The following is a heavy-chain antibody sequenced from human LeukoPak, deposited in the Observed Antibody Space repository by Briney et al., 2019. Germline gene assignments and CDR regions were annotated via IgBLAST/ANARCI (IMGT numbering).Heavy chain of an antibody. Sequence: SETLSLTCTVSGGSISSSSYYWGWIRQPPGKGLEWIGIIYYSGSTYYNPSLKSRLTISVGTSKNQFSLKVSSVTAADTAVYYCARHRAGGSGMAVDYWGQGTLVTVSS. J-gene: IGHJ4*02. CDR3: ARHRAGGSGMAVDY. CDR1: GGSISSSSYY. CDR2: IYYSGST. D-gene: IGHD3-10*01. V-gene: IGHV4-39*01.